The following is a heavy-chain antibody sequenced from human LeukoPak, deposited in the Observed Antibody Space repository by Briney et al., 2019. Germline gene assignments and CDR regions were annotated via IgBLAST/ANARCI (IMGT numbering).Heavy chain of an antibody. CDR2: VTHRGVT. V-gene: IGHV4-34*01. CDR1: VRCFRDYD. Sequence: PSETLSLALAVKVRCFRDYDCTVSRQSPGKRLEWIGEVTHRGVTHYSPSFRSRVTISLDTSRKQFSLSVSSVTAADTAVYYCARENSGSFFPGQYYYFLDVWGKGTTVTVSS. D-gene: IGHD3-10*01. J-gene: IGHJ6*04. CDR3: ARENSGSFFPGQYYYFLDV.